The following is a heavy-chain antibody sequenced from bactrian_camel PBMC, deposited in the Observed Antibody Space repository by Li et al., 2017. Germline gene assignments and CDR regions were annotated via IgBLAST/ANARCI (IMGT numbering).Heavy chain of an antibody. Sequence: HVQLVESGGGSVQAGGSLRLSCANAGRTSVYYRVAWFRQGPGKEREGVAAIDSDGSTSYADSVKGRFTISKDNAKNTLYLQMNSLTSEDTAVYYCAADACPPSLRALSNLMLLAKGQGTQVTVS. CDR1: GRTSVYYR. J-gene: IGHJ4*01. V-gene: IGHV3S55*01. CDR2: IDSDGST. D-gene: IGHD1*01.